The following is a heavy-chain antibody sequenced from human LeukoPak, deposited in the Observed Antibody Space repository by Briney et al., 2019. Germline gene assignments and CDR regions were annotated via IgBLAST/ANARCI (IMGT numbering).Heavy chain of an antibody. CDR3: ARDGRYFDWLSEGHDTFDI. CDR1: GYTFTSHY. V-gene: IGHV1-46*01. J-gene: IGHJ3*02. CDR2: INPSGGNT. D-gene: IGHD3-9*01. Sequence: ASVKVSCKASGYTFTSHYIHWVRQAPGQGHEWMGIINPSGGNTSYTQKFQGRVTMTRDTSTSTVNMELSSLRYEDTAVYYCARDGRYFDWLSEGHDTFDIWGQGTMVTVSS.